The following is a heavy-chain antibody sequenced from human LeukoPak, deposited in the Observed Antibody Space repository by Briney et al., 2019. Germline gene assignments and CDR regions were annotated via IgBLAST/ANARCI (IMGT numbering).Heavy chain of an antibody. V-gene: IGHV3-23*01. CDR2: MSGSGGST. J-gene: IGHJ4*02. D-gene: IGHD3-16*01. CDR1: GFTFSTYA. Sequence: GGSLRLSCVVSGFTFSTYAMSWVRQAPGKGLEWVSAMSGSGGSTYYADSVKGRFTISRDNSKNTVYLQMNSLRADDTAVYYCAKAPGGIVGYWGQGTLVTVSS. CDR3: AKAPGGIVGY.